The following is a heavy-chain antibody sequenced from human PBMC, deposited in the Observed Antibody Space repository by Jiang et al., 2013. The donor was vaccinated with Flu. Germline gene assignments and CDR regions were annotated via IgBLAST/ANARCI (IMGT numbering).Heavy chain of an antibody. CDR1: GFSLSTSGMC. V-gene: IGHV2-70*11. CDR2: IDWDDDK. Sequence: KPTQTLTLTCTFSGFSLSTSGMCVSWIRQPPGKALEWLARIDWDDDKYYSTSLKTRLTISKDTSKNQVVLTMTNMDPVDTATYYCARIPGQYYYGSGSYYDSWYFDYWGQGTLVTVSS. D-gene: IGHD3-10*01. J-gene: IGHJ4*02. CDR3: ARIPGQYYYGSGSYYDSWYFDY.